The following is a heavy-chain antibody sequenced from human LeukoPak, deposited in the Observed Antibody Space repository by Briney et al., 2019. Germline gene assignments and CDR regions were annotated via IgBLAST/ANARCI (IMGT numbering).Heavy chain of an antibody. J-gene: IGHJ6*02. CDR2: IYYSGST. V-gene: IGHV4-31*03. CDR3: ARALYYYYGMDV. Sequence: PSGALSLTCIVPGGSLSSGGYYWGWIRQQPGKGLEWIGYIYYSGSTYYNPSFKSRVTISVDTSKNQFSLKLSSVTAADTAVYCCARALYYYYGMDVWGQGTTVTVSS. CDR1: GGSLSSGGYY.